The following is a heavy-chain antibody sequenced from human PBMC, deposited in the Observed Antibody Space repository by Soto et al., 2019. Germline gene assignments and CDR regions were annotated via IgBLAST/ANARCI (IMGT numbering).Heavy chain of an antibody. CDR1: GGSISSGGYY. CDR2: IYYSGST. V-gene: IGHV4-31*03. D-gene: IGHD3-10*01. J-gene: IGHJ4*02. Sequence: SETLSLTCTVSGGSISSGGYYWSWIRQHPGKGLEWIGYIYYSGSTYYNPSLKSRVTISVDTSKNQFSLKLSSVTAADTAVYYCAREFYYGSGSYLAYWARGTLVTVSS. CDR3: AREFYYGSGSYLAY.